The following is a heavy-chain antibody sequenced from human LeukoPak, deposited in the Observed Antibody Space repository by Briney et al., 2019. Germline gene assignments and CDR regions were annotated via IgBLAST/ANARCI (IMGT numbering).Heavy chain of an antibody. V-gene: IGHV3-23*01. CDR1: GFTVSSNY. J-gene: IGHJ4*02. Sequence: GGSLRLSCAASGFTVSSNYMSWVRQAPGKGLEWVSAISGSDTRTYYADSLKGRFTISRDNSKNTLYLQMDSLTAEDTAVYYCAKEDSSGHWFDYWGQGTLVTVSS. CDR3: AKEDSSGHWFDY. D-gene: IGHD3-22*01. CDR2: ISGSDTRT.